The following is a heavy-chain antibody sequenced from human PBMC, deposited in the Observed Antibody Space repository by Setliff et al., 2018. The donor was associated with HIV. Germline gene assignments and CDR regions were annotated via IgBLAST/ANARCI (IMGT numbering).Heavy chain of an antibody. CDR3: AIAVGSLGSSMGIDS. CDR1: GDSISSSYY. CDR2: IYTSGGA. Sequence: PSETLSLTCTVSGDSISSSYYWTWIRRHPGKGLEWIGYIYTSGGADYDPSLKSRVTISLDTSKNPFSLRLTSVTAADTAVYYCAIAVGSLGSSMGIDSWGQGTLVTVSS. V-gene: IGHV4-4*08. D-gene: IGHD3-16*01. J-gene: IGHJ4*02.